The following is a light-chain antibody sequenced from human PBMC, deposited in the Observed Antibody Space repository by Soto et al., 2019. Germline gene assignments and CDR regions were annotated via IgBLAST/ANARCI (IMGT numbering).Light chain of an antibody. CDR3: QQYYSYPFT. CDR2: AAS. CDR1: QGISSY. J-gene: IGKJ4*01. Sequence: AIRMTQSPSSFSASTGDRVTITCRASQGISSYLAWYQQKPGKAPKLLIYAASTLQSGVPSRFSGSGSGTDFTLTISCLQSEDFATCYCQQYYSYPFTFGGGTKVDIK. V-gene: IGKV1-8*01.